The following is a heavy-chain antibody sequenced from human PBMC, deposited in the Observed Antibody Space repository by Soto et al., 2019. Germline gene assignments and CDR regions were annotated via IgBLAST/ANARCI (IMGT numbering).Heavy chain of an antibody. Sequence: GGSLILSCAASGFTFSNGWMSWVRQAPGKGLEWVGRIKSKTDGGTTDYAAPVKGRFTISRDDSKNTLYLQMKSLKTEDTAVYYCTTSKRYFDWLLEAMDYYGMHXWGQGTTVTVS. D-gene: IGHD3-9*01. J-gene: IGHJ6*02. CDR1: GFTFSNGW. CDR2: IKSKTDGGTT. V-gene: IGHV3-15*01. CDR3: TTSKRYFDWLLEAMDYYGMHX.